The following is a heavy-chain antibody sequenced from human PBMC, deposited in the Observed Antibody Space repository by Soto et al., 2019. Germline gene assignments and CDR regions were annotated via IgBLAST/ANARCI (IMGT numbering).Heavy chain of an antibody. V-gene: IGHV4-31*03. Sequence: QVQLQESGPGLVKPSQTLSLTCTVSGGSISSGGYYWSWIRQHPGKGLEWIGYIYYSGSTYYNPSLKSRXXIXVXXSKNQFSLTLSSVTAADTAVYYCARDGSGSYSHDYWGQGTLVTVSS. CDR1: GGSISSGGYY. D-gene: IGHD3-10*01. CDR2: IYYSGST. J-gene: IGHJ4*02. CDR3: ARDGSGSYSHDY.